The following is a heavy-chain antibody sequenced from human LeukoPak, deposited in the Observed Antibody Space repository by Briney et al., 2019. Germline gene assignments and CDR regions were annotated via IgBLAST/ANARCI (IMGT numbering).Heavy chain of an antibody. CDR2: IIPIFGTA. Sequence: ASVKVPCKASGGTFSSYAISWVRQAPGQGLEWMGGIIPIFGTANYAQKFQGRVTITADKSTSTAYMELSSLRFEDTAVYYCARNPTRLAAAGRDNWFDPWGQGTLVTVSS. J-gene: IGHJ5*02. D-gene: IGHD6-13*01. CDR1: GGTFSSYA. CDR3: ARNPTRLAAAGRDNWFDP. V-gene: IGHV1-69*06.